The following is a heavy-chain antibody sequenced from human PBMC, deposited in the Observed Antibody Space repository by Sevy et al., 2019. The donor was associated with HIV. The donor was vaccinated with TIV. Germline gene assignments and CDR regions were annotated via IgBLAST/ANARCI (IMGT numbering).Heavy chain of an antibody. CDR2: IKSETDGGTT. CDR1: GFTFTNAW. D-gene: IGHD4-17*01. Sequence: GGSLRLSCAASGFTFTNAWMSWVRQAPGKGLEWVGRIKSETDGGTTDYTAPVKGRFTNSRDDSKNTLYLQMNSLKTVETEVYYCTKDKEYNDYWGGMDVWGHGTTVTVSS. J-gene: IGHJ6*02. V-gene: IGHV3-15*01. CDR3: TKDKEYNDYWGGMDV.